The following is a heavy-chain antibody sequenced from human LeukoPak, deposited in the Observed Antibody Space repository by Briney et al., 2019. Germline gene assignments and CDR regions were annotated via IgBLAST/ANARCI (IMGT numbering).Heavy chain of an antibody. CDR1: GYTFTIYG. CDR3: ARWYCSSTSCYAGAFDM. Sequence: ASVKVSCKASGYTFTIYGISWVRQAPGQGLEWMGWISPYNDYTNYAQKLQGRVTMTTDTSTSTGYMELRSLRSDDTAVYYCARWYCSSTSCYAGAFDMWGQGTMVTVSS. V-gene: IGHV1-18*04. D-gene: IGHD2-2*01. J-gene: IGHJ3*02. CDR2: ISPYNDYT.